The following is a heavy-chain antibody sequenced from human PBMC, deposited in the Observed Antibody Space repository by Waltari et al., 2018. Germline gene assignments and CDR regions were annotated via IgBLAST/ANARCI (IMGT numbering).Heavy chain of an antibody. CDR1: GFTFSSYG. CDR3: AKDRYGDYGDY. J-gene: IGHJ4*02. Sequence: QVQLVESGGGVVQPGGSLRLSCAASGFTFSSYGMHWVRQAPGKGLEWVAFIRYDGSNKYYADSVKGRFTISRDNSKNTLYLQMNSLRAEDTAVYYCAKDRYGDYGDYWGQGTLVTVSS. V-gene: IGHV3-30*02. D-gene: IGHD4-17*01. CDR2: IRYDGSNK.